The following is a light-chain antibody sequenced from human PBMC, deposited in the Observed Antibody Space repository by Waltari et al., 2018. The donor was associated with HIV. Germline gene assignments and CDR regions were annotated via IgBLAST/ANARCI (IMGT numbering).Light chain of an antibody. CDR1: LAISTH. CDR2: GST. J-gene: IGKJ2*01. V-gene: IGKV1-8*01. CDR3: QQYNSYPYP. Sequence: RMTQSPPAFSASTGDRVTITCRAGLAISTHLAWYQQRPGSAPKLLMYGSTTLQSGDLSRLNGSRSGTDFTLTINRLQSEGFATYYCQQYNSYPYPLGPGTQLEIK.